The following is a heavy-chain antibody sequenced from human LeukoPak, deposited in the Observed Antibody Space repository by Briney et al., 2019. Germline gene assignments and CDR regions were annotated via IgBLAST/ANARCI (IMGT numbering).Heavy chain of an antibody. Sequence: ASVKVSCKASGYTFTGYYMHWVRQAPGQGLEWMGWINPNSGGTNYAQKFQGWVTMTRDTSISTAYMELSRLRSDDTAVYYCARGDTSGDYSHSPLYYFDYWGQGTLVTVSS. CDR3: ARGDTSGDYSHSPLYYFDY. D-gene: IGHD4-17*01. CDR1: GYTFTGYY. J-gene: IGHJ4*02. CDR2: INPNSGGT. V-gene: IGHV1-2*04.